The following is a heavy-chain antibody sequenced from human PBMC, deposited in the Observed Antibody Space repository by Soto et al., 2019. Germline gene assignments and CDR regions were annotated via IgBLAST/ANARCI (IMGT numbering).Heavy chain of an antibody. CDR2: IRSKANSYAT. CDR3: TRHLSYDSSGYIFDP. Sequence: GGSLRLSCAASGFTFSGSAMHWVRQASGKGLEWVGRIRSKANSYATAYAASVKGRFTISRDDSKNTAYLQMNSLKTEDTAVYYCTRHLSYDSSGYIFDPWGQGTLVTVSS. CDR1: GFTFSGSA. V-gene: IGHV3-73*01. J-gene: IGHJ5*02. D-gene: IGHD3-22*01.